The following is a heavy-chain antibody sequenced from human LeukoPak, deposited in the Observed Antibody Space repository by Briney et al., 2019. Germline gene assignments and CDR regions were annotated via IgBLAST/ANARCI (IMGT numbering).Heavy chain of an antibody. J-gene: IGHJ4*02. CDR1: GGSISNGGYY. Sequence: SQTLSLTCTVSGGSISNGGYYLTWIRQHPGKGLEWIGYIHDGGATYYDPSLKSRVTISLDTSKNQFSLNLTSVTAADTALYYCATQPGIAAAGLFYWGQGTLVTVSS. CDR3: ATQPGIAAAGLFY. V-gene: IGHV4-31*03. CDR2: IHDGGAT. D-gene: IGHD6-13*01.